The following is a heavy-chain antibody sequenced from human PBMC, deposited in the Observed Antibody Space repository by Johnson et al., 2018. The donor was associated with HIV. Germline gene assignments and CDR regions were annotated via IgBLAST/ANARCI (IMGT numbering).Heavy chain of an antibody. D-gene: IGHD6-6*01. CDR2: ISGSGGST. CDR1: GFTFTNYG. V-gene: IGHV3-23*04. Sequence: MQLVESGGGLVQPGGSRRLSCAASGFTFTNYGMSWVRQAPGKGLEWVSAISGSGGSTYYADSVKGRFTISRDNSKNTLYLQMNSLRAEDTAVYYCANFRYSSSPDAFDIWGQGTMVTVSS. CDR3: ANFRYSSSPDAFDI. J-gene: IGHJ3*02.